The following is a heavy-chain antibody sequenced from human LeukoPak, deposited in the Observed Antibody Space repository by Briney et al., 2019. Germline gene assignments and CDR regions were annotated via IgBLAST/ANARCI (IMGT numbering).Heavy chain of an antibody. J-gene: IGHJ4*02. D-gene: IGHD3-3*01. CDR1: GGSISSYY. V-gene: IGHV4-59*08. CDR2: IYYSGST. CDR3: ARHLPDLWSGYYYFDY. Sequence: SETLSLTCTVSGGSISSYYWSWIRQPPGKGLEWIGYIYYSGSTNYNPSLKSQVTISVDTSKNQFSLKLSSVTAADTAVYYCARHLPDLWSGYYYFDYWGQGTLVTVSS.